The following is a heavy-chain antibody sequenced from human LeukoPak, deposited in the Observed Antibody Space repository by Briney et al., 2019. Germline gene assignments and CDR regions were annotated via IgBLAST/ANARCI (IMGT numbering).Heavy chain of an antibody. D-gene: IGHD3-22*01. J-gene: IGHJ1*01. CDR3: AKDPSTMIVVPVAYFQH. Sequence: GGSLRLSCVASGFTFHDYGISWVRQAPGKGLEWVSRIHWNSGSTRYVDSVKGRFTISRDNSKNTLYLQMNSLRAEDTAVYYCAKDPSTMIVVPVAYFQHWGQGTLGTVSA. CDR2: IHWNSGST. V-gene: IGHV3-20*04. CDR1: GFTFHDYG.